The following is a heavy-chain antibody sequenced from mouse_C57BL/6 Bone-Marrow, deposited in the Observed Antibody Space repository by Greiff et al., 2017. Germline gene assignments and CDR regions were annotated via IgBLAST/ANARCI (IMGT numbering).Heavy chain of an antibody. CDR2: IDPEDGET. J-gene: IGHJ3*01. D-gene: IGHD2-3*01. Sequence: VQLKESGAELVKPGASVKLSCTASGFNIKDYYMHWVKQRTEQGLEWIGRIDPEDGETKYDPKFQGKATITADTSSNTADLQLISLTSEDTSVYYCSRCGYYVGFAYWGQGTLVTVSA. CDR1: GFNIKDYY. CDR3: SRCGYYVGFAY. V-gene: IGHV14-2*01.